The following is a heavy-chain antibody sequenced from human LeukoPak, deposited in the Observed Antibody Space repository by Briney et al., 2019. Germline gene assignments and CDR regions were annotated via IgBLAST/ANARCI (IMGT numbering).Heavy chain of an antibody. CDR3: AKSVVRQWLGKYYFDY. V-gene: IGHV3-74*01. CDR2: ISSDGSAT. D-gene: IGHD6-19*01. CDR1: GFTFSSYW. Sequence: GGSLRFSCAASGFTFSSYWMHWVRQAPGKGLVWVSCISSDGSATSYADSVKGRFTISRNNAKNSLYLQMNSLRAEDMALYYCAKSVVRQWLGKYYFDYWGQGTLVTVSS. J-gene: IGHJ4*02.